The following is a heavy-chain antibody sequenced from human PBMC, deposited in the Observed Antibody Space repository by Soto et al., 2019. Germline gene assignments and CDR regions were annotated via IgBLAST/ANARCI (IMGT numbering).Heavy chain of an antibody. D-gene: IGHD1-26*01. J-gene: IGHJ4*02. CDR1: GYSFTSYC. Sequence: GESLKISCKGSGYSFTSYCISWVRQMPGKGLEWMGRIDPSDSYTNYSPSFQGHVTISADKSISTAYLQWSSLKASDTAMYYCARAAYSGSYQGYFDYWGQGTLVTVSS. CDR2: IDPSDSYT. CDR3: ARAAYSGSYQGYFDY. V-gene: IGHV5-10-1*01.